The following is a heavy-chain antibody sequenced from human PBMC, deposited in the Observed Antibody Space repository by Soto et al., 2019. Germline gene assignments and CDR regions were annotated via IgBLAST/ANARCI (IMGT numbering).Heavy chain of an antibody. CDR2: IYRTGST. CDR1: GGSFTSINW. Sequence: PSETLSLTCAASGGSFTSINWWTWVRQPPGQGLEWIGEIYRTGSTNYNPSLKSRVTISLDKSENQFSLKVTSLTAADTAVYYCASRDPGTSVDYWGQGTLVTVSS. J-gene: IGHJ4*02. V-gene: IGHV4-4*02. D-gene: IGHD1-7*01. CDR3: ASRDPGTSVDY.